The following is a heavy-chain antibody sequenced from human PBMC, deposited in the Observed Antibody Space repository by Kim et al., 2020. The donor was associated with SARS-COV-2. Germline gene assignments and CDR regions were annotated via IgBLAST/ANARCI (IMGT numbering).Heavy chain of an antibody. D-gene: IGHD3-9*01. V-gene: IGHV1-18*01. CDR1: GYTFTSYG. CDR2: ISAYNGNT. CDR3: ARTPRFWRFDWLLYGFDY. J-gene: IGHJ4*02. Sequence: ASVKVSCKASGYTFTSYGISWVRQAPGQGLEWMGWISAYNGNTNYAQKLQGRVTMTTDTSTSTAYMELRSLRSDDTAVYYCARTPRFWRFDWLLYGFDYWGQGTLVTVSS.